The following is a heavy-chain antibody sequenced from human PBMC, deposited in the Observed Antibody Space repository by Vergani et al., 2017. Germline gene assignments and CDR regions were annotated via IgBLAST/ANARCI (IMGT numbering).Heavy chain of an antibody. D-gene: IGHD6-19*01. CDR2: IIPILGIA. V-gene: IGHV1-69*04. Sequence: QVQLVQSGAEVKKPGSSVKVSCKASGGTFSSYAISWVRQAPGQGLEWMGRIIPILGIANYAQKFQGRVTITADKSTSTAYMELSSLRSEDTAVYYCARSVGSCWYSGKGWFDPWGQGTLVTVSS. CDR1: GGTFSSYA. J-gene: IGHJ5*02. CDR3: ARSVGSCWYSGKGWFDP.